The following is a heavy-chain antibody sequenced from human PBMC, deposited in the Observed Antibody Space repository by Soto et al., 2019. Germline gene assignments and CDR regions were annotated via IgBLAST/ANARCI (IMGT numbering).Heavy chain of an antibody. CDR2: IYYSGTT. D-gene: IGHD3-16*01. Sequence: SETLSLTCTVSGVSVSNSSFYWTWIRQPPGKGLVWIGYIYYSGTTNYNPSLKSRVTMSVDSSRNQFSLKLPSVTAADTALYYCVGESQLYDYSGLDYWGPGTMVTVSS. CDR1: GVSVSNSSFY. J-gene: IGHJ4*01. CDR3: VGESQLYDYSGLDY. V-gene: IGHV4-61*01.